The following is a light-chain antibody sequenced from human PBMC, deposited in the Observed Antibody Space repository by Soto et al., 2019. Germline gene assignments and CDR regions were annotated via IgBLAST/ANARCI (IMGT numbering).Light chain of an antibody. J-gene: IGLJ3*02. CDR3: QSYDNSLSGWV. Sequence: QSVLTQPPSVSGAPGQRVTIPCTGSTSNIGAGYDVHWYQQVSGTAPKLLIYANNNRPSGVPDRFSGSKSGTSATLAITGLQAEDETDYYCQSYDNSLSGWVFGGGTKVTVL. CDR1: TSNIGAGYD. V-gene: IGLV1-40*01. CDR2: ANN.